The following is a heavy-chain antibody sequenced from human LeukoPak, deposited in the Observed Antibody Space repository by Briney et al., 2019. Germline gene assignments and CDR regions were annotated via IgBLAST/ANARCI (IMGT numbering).Heavy chain of an antibody. D-gene: IGHD6-19*01. CDR3: ARGKVVAGTPGQNSWDY. CDR1: GFTFSSYG. V-gene: IGHV4-4*07. J-gene: IGHJ4*02. Sequence: KSGGSLRLSCAASGFTFSSYGMHWIRQPPGKGLEWIGRIHTSGSTNYNPSLKSRVTVSVDTSKNQFSLKLSSVTAADTAVYYCARGKVVAGTPGQNSWDYWGQGTLVTVSS. CDR2: IHTSGST.